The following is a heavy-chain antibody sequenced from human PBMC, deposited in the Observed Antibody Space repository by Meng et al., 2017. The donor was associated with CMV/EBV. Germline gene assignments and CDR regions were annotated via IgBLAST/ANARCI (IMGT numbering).Heavy chain of an antibody. V-gene: IGHV3-69-1*01. Sequence: GGSLRLSCAASGFTFSDYYMNWVRQAPGKGLEWVSSISSSSTIYYADSVKGRFTISRDNAKNSLYLQMNSLRAEDTAVYYCAKWAYYYDSSGTNYFDYWGQGTLVTVSS. CDR1: GFTFSDYY. D-gene: IGHD3-22*01. J-gene: IGHJ4*02. CDR2: ISSSSTI. CDR3: AKWAYYYDSSGTNYFDY.